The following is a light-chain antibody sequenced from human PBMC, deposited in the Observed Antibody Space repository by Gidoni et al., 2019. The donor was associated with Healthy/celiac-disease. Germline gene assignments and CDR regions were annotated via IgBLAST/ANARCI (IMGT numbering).Light chain of an antibody. CDR1: QSVLYSSNNKNY. Sequence: DLVLTPAPDSLSVPLGERATINCKSSQSVLYSSNNKNYLAWYQQKPGQPTKLLIYWASTRESGVPDRFSGSGSGTDFTLTISSLQAEDVAVYYCQQYYSTPFTFGPXTKVDIK. V-gene: IGKV4-1*01. J-gene: IGKJ3*01. CDR2: WAS. CDR3: QQYYSTPFT.